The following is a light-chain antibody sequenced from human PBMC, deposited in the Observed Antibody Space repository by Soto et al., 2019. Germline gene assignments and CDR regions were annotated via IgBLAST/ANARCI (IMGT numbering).Light chain of an antibody. Sequence: QSALTQPASVSGSPGQSITISCTGTSSDVGGYNYVSWYQQHPGKAPKLMIYDVSNRPSGVSNRFSGSKSGNTASLTISGLQAEDEADYYCSSYTSGSTPYVFGTGTRSPS. CDR2: DVS. J-gene: IGLJ1*01. V-gene: IGLV2-14*03. CDR3: SSYTSGSTPYV. CDR1: SSDVGGYNY.